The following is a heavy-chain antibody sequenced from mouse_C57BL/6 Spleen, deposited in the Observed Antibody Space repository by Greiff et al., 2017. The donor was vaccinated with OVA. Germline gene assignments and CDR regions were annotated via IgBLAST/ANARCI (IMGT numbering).Heavy chain of an antibody. J-gene: IGHJ3*01. CDR1: GYAFSSSW. CDR2: IYPGDGDT. Sequence: QVHVKQSGPELVKPGASVKISCKASGYAFSSSWMNWVKQRPGKGLEWIGRIYPGDGDTNYNGKFKGKATLTADKSSSTAYMQLSSLTSEDSAVYFCAREGGLLVAYWGQGTLVTVSA. D-gene: IGHD2-3*01. V-gene: IGHV1-82*01. CDR3: AREGGLLVAY.